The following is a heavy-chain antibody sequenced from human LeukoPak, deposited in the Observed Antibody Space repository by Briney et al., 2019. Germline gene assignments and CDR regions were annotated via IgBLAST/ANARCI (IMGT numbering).Heavy chain of an antibody. D-gene: IGHD3-9*01. J-gene: IGHJ4*02. Sequence: GASVKVSCKVSGYTLDELSMHWVRQAPGNGREWMGGFDPEDGETIYAQKFQGRVTMTEDTSTDTAYMELSSLRSEDTAVYYCATGILTGFSPYYFDYWGQGTLVTVSS. CDR3: ATGILTGFSPYYFDY. V-gene: IGHV1-24*01. CDR2: FDPEDGET. CDR1: GYTLDELS.